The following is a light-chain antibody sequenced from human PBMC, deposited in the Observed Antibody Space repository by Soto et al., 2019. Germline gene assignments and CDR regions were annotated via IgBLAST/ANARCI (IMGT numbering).Light chain of an antibody. Sequence: DIQMTQSPSTLSASVGDRFTITCRASQSISSWLAWYQQKPGKAPKLLIYDASGLESGVPSRFSGSGSGTEFTLTISSLQPDDFATYYCQQYNSYSQTFGQGTKVDIK. J-gene: IGKJ1*01. CDR3: QQYNSYSQT. CDR2: DAS. CDR1: QSISSW. V-gene: IGKV1-5*01.